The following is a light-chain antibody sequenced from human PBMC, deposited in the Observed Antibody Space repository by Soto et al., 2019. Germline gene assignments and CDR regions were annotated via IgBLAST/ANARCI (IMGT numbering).Light chain of an antibody. CDR1: SSDVGLYNL. V-gene: IGLV2-23*02. Sequence: QSALTQPASVSGSPGQSITISCTGTSSDVGLYNLVSWYQQHPGKAPKLMIYEVTKRPSGVSFRFSGSKSGNTASLTISGLQAEDEAGYYCSSYGGNKNYVLFGGGTKVTV. J-gene: IGLJ3*02. CDR3: SSYGGNKNYVL. CDR2: EVT.